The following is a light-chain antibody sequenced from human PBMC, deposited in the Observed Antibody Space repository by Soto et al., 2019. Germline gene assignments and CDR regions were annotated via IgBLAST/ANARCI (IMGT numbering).Light chain of an antibody. CDR2: EVT. Sequence: QSALTQPPSAPGSPGQSVTISCTGTSNDVGGYNFVSWYQHHPGKAPKLIIYEVTKRPSGVPNRFSGSKSGNTASLTVSGLQAEDEADYYCNSYAGSNTYVFGTGTKLTVL. CDR3: NSYAGSNTYV. V-gene: IGLV2-8*01. J-gene: IGLJ1*01. CDR1: SNDVGGYNF.